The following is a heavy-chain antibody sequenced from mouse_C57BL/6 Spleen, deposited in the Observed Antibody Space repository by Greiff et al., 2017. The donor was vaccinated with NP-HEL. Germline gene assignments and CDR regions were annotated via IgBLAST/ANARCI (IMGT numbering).Heavy chain of an antibody. CDR1: GYAFSSSW. D-gene: IGHD2-3*01. CDR3: ARWDGYYVAWFAY. J-gene: IGHJ3*01. Sequence: QVQLQQSGPELVKPGASVKISCKASGYAFSSSWMNWVKQRPGNGLEWIGRIYPGDGDTNYNGKFKGKATLTADKSSSTAYMQLSSLTSEDSVVYFCARWDGYYVAWFAYWGQGTLVTVSA. V-gene: IGHV1-82*01. CDR2: IYPGDGDT.